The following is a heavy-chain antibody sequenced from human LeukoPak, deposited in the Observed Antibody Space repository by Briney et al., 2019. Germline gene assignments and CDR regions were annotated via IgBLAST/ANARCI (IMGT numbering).Heavy chain of an antibody. J-gene: IGHJ3*02. CDR3: ARDPDERLAFDI. CDR1: GGSISSYY. CDR2: IYYSGST. V-gene: IGHV4-59*01. D-gene: IGHD2-21*02. Sequence: RPSETLSLTCTVSGGSISSYYWSWIRKPPGKGLEWIGYIYYSGSTNYNPSLKSRVTISVDTSKNQFSLKLSSVTAADTAVYYCARDPDERLAFDIWGQGTMVTVSS.